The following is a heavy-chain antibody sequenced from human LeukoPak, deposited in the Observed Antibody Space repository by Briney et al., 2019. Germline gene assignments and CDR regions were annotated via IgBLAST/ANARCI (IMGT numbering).Heavy chain of an antibody. CDR1: GFTFSDHY. V-gene: IGHV3-72*01. D-gene: IGHD2-8*01. CDR2: ARNRANGYTT. J-gene: IGHJ4*02. Sequence: GGSLRLSCAASGFTFSDHYIDWVRQAPGKGLEWVGRARNRANGYTTQYAASVKGRFTISRDDSENTVYLQMNSLKTEDTAVYFCARIMRVHYRTYYFDFWGQGTLVTVSS. CDR3: ARIMRVHYRTYYFDF.